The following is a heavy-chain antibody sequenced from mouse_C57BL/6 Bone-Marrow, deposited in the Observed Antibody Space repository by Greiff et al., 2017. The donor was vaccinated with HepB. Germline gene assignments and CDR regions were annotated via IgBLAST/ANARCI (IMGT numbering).Heavy chain of an antibody. Sequence: EVKLQESGPGLVKPSQSLSLTCSVTGYSITSGYYWNWIRQFPGNKLEWMGYISYDGSNNYNPSLKNRISITRDTSKNQFFLKLNSVTTEDTATYYCARVGSSPWFAYWGQGPLVTVSA. CDR2: ISYDGSN. CDR3: ARVGSSPWFAY. D-gene: IGHD1-1*01. J-gene: IGHJ3*01. CDR1: GYSITSGYY. V-gene: IGHV3-6*01.